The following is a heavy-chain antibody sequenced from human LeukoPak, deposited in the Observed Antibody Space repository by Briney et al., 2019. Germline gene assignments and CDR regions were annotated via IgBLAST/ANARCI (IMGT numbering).Heavy chain of an antibody. CDR2: TNTETQKP. J-gene: IGHJ4*02. CDR3: ARDPSGGGSASDY. Sequence: GASVKVSCKASGYSLTSYPVNWVRQAPGQGLEWMGWTNTETQKPTYAQGFTGRFVFSLDTSLSTAYLQISNLKAEDTAIYYCARDPSGGGSASDYWGQGTLVTVSP. CDR1: GYSLTSYP. D-gene: IGHD1-26*01. V-gene: IGHV7-4-1*02.